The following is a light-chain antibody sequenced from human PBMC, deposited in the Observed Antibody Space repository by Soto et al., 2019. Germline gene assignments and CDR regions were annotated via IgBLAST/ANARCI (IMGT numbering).Light chain of an antibody. V-gene: IGKV1-12*01. CDR3: QKAYSFPRT. Sequence: DIQMTQSPSSVSASVGDRVTITCRASQGISSCLAWYQQKPGKAPKLLIYTASTLQSGVPSRFSGSGSGTDFTLTSSGLQTEDFATYYCQKAYSFPRTFGGGTKVEI. J-gene: IGKJ4*01. CDR2: TAS. CDR1: QGISSC.